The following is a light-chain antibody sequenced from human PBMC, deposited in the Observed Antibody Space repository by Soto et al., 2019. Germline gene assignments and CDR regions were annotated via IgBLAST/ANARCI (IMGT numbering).Light chain of an antibody. CDR1: QSVSSSY. CDR3: QQYNNWPPIT. Sequence: EIVLTQSPGTLSLSPGERATLSCRASQSVSSSYLGWYQQKPGQAPRLLIYGASTRATGIPDRFSGSGSGTEFTLTISSLQSEDFAVYYCQQYNNWPPITFGGGTKVDIK. CDR2: GAS. V-gene: IGKV3D-15*01. J-gene: IGKJ4*01.